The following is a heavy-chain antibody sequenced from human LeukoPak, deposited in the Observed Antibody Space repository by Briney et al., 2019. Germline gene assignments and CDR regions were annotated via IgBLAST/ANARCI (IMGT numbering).Heavy chain of an antibody. Sequence: SETLSLTCTVSGGSISSSSYYWGWIRQPPGKGLEWIGSIYYSGSTYYNPSLKSRVTISVDTSKNRFSLKLSSVTAADTAVYYCARSSGSYSFDYWGQGTLVTVSS. V-gene: IGHV4-39*01. CDR1: GGSISSSSYY. J-gene: IGHJ4*02. CDR3: ARSSGSYSFDY. D-gene: IGHD1-26*01. CDR2: IYYSGST.